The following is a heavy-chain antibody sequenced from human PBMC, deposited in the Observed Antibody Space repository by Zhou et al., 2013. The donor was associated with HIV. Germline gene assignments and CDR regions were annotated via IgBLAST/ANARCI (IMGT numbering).Heavy chain of an antibody. CDR1: GYSFTSYS. J-gene: IGHJ4*02. CDR2: ISGYNGDT. V-gene: IGHV1-18*04. Sequence: VQLVQSGAEVRKPGASVKVSCKASGYSFTSYSVHWVRQAPGQGLEWMGWISGYNGDTKYAQKFQGRVTMTTDTSTSTAYMEVRSLRSDDTAVYYCGRVLLDRSDYWGQGTLVTVSS. CDR3: GRVLLDRSDY.